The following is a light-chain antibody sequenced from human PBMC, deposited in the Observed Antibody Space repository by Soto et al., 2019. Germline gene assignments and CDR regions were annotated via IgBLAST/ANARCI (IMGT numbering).Light chain of an antibody. V-gene: IGLV2-23*03. CDR1: SSDVGSYNL. CDR2: EGS. J-gene: IGLJ1*01. Sequence: SVLTKPSSVTGSPGQSITISYTGTSSDVGSYNLVSWYQQHPGKAPKLMIYEGSKRPSGVSNRFSGSKSGNTASLTISGLQAEDEADYYCCSYAGSSTFYVFGTGTKVTVL. CDR3: CSYAGSSTFYV.